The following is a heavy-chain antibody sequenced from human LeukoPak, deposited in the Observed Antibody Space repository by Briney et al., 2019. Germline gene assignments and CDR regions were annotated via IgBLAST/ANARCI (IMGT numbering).Heavy chain of an antibody. D-gene: IGHD6-13*01. Sequence: SETLSLTCSVSGGSIRSSSYYWGWIRQPPGKGLEWIGSMYYSGITYHNTSLKSRVTIYVDTSKNQFSLKLSSVNAADTAIYYCARHVRSSSITSNFDYWGQGALVTVSS. CDR3: ARHVRSSSITSNFDY. J-gene: IGHJ4*02. V-gene: IGHV4-39*01. CDR1: GGSIRSSSYY. CDR2: MYYSGIT.